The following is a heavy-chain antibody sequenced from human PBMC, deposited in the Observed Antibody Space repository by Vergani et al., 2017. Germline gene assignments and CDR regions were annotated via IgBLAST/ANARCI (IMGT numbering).Heavy chain of an antibody. V-gene: IGHV3-30*02. D-gene: IGHD3-16*01. CDR3: AKHFRGWGIDY. Sequence: QVQLVESGGGVVQRGGSLRLSCATSGFTLSNYDIQWIRQGPGKGLEFVAFIQFDGSNQYYADSVKGRFTLSRDFSKNTLYLQMNSLRTDDTATYYCAKHFRGWGIDYWGQGTHVIVSS. J-gene: IGHJ4*02. CDR2: IQFDGSNQ. CDR1: GFTLSNYD.